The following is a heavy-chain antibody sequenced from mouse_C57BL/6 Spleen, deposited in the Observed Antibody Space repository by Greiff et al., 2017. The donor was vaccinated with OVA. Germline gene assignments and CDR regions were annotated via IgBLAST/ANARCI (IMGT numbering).Heavy chain of an antibody. V-gene: IGHV1-53*01. CDR3: AREDGFYAMDY. J-gene: IGHJ4*01. D-gene: IGHD2-3*01. CDR1: GYTFTSYW. CDR2: INPSNGGT. Sequence: QVQLQQPGTELVKPGASVKLSCKASGYTFTSYWMHWVKQRPGQGLEWIGNINPSNGGTNYNEKFKGKATLTVNKSSSTAYMELRSLTSEDSAVYYCAREDGFYAMDYWGQGTSVTVSS.